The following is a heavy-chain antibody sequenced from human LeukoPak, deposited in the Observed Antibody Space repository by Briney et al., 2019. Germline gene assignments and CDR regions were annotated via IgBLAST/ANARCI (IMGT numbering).Heavy chain of an antibody. J-gene: IGHJ1*01. CDR1: GGSISSSSYY. V-gene: IGHV4-39*01. D-gene: IGHD3-10*01. CDR3: ASALLWFGELIYFHH. Sequence: SETLSLTCTVSGGSISSSSYYWGWIRQPPGKGLEWIGSIFYSGSTFYNTSLKSRVTVSVEMSKNQFSLKLCSVTAADTAVYYCASALLWFGELIYFHHWGQGTLVTVSS. CDR2: IFYSGST.